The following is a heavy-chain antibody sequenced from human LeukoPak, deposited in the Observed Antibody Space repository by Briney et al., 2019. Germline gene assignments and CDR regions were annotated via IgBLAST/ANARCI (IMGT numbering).Heavy chain of an antibody. D-gene: IGHD6-19*01. J-gene: IGHJ4*02. CDR3: ARRDTSGSFYFDY. V-gene: IGHV3-7*01. CDR2: IKPDGGVK. CDR1: GFAFSSSW. Sequence: GGSLRLSCAASGFAFSSSWMSWVRQAPGKGLEWVANIKPDGGVKNYVASLKGRFTISRDNTKNSLYLEVNSLRADDTALYYCARRDTSGSFYFDYWGQGTLVTVSS.